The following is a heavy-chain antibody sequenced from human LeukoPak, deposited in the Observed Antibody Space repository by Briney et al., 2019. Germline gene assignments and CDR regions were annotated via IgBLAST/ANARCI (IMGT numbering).Heavy chain of an antibody. D-gene: IGHD3-22*01. CDR3: ASSGRSYDSSGYYYGDDAFDI. CDR1: GFTFSSYA. V-gene: IGHV3-23*01. Sequence: PGGSLRLSCAASGFTFSSYAMSWVRQAPGKGLEWVSAISGSGGSTYYADSVKGQFTISRDNSKNTLYLQMNSLRAEDTAVYYCASSGRSYDSSGYYYGDDAFDIWGQGTMVTVSS. CDR2: ISGSGGST. J-gene: IGHJ3*02.